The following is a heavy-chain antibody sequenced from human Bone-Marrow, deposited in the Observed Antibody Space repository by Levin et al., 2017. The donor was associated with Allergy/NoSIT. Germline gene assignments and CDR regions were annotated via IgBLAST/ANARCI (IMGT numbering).Heavy chain of an antibody. J-gene: IGHJ6*03. Sequence: SGPTLVKPTQTLTLTCTFSGFSLSTSGMCVSWIRQPPGKALEWLARIDWDDDKYYSTSLKTRLTISKDTSKNQVVLTMTNMDPVDTATYYCARTRRSIAAAGTRGYYYYMDVWGKGTTVTVSS. CDR1: GFSLSTSGMC. CDR3: ARTRRSIAAAGTRGYYYYMDV. CDR2: IDWDDDK. D-gene: IGHD6-13*01. V-gene: IGHV2-70*11.